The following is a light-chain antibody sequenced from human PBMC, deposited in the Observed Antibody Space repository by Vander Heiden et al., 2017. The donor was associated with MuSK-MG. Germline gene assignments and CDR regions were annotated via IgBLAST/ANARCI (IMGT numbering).Light chain of an antibody. CDR3: QECDSSPRCT. V-gene: IGKV1-39*01. Sequence: DIQITQSPSSLSASVGDIVTITCRASQNINTYLNWYQQKPGKAPKLLIYAASSLQGGVPSRFSGSGSGTHFTLTITSLQPEDFATYYCQECDSSPRCTFGQGTKLXNK. J-gene: IGKJ2*02. CDR2: AAS. CDR1: QNINTY.